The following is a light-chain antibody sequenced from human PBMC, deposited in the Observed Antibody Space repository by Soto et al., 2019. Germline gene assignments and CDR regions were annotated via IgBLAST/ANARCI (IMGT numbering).Light chain of an antibody. CDR1: QGIIND. J-gene: IGKJ4*01. V-gene: IGKV1-17*01. CDR2: AAS. Sequence: DIQMTQSPSSLAASVGDRVTITCRASQGIINDLAWYQQKPGKAPTRLIYAASSLQSGVPSRFSGIGSGTEFTLTISSLQPEDFATYYCLQHNSYPLPFGGGTRVEIK. CDR3: LQHNSYPLP.